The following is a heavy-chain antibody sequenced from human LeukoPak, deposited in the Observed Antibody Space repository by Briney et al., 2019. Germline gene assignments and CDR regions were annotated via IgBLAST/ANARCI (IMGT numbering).Heavy chain of an antibody. D-gene: IGHD2-2*02. Sequence: GASVKVSCKASGYTFTGYYMHWVRQAPGQGLEWMGWINPNSGGTNYAQKFQGRVTMTRDTSISTAYMELSRLRSDDTAVYYCAREGDIVVVPAAIGGYYDSSGYLYWGQGTLVTVSS. V-gene: IGHV1-2*02. CDR2: INPNSGGT. CDR3: AREGDIVVVPAAIGGYYDSSGYLY. J-gene: IGHJ4*02. CDR1: GYTFTGYY.